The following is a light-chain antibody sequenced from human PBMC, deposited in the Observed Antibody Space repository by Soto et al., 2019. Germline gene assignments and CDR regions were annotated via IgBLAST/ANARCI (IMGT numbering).Light chain of an antibody. V-gene: IGLV2-11*01. CDR2: DVS. Sequence: QSVLTQPRSLSGSPGQSVTISCTGTSSDIGNYNYVSWYQQYPGKAPKLIIYDVSKRPSGIPDRFFGSKFGNTASLTISGLQAEDEADYYFFSYAGSLIFVYGTWTTVTVL. J-gene: IGLJ1*01. CDR3: FSYAGSLIFV. CDR1: SSDIGNYNY.